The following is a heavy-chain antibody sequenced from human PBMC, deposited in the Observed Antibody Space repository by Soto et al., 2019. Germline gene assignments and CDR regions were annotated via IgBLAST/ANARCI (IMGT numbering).Heavy chain of an antibody. CDR1: GFTFRSYA. Sequence: EVQLLESGGGLVQPGGSLRLSCAASGFTFRSYAMSRVRQAPGKGLEWVSAISGSGGSTYYADSVKGRFTISRDNSKNTLYLQMNSLRAEDTAVYYCARRSSGWYFDYWGQGTLVTVSS. V-gene: IGHV3-23*01. CDR3: ARRSSGWYFDY. J-gene: IGHJ4*02. D-gene: IGHD6-19*01. CDR2: ISGSGGST.